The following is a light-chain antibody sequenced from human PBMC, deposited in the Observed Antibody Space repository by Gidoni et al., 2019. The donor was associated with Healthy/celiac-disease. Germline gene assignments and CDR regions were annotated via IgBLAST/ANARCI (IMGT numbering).Light chain of an antibody. V-gene: IGKV1-33*01. CDR3: QQYDKHPPAT. Sequence: DIQMTQSPSSLSASVGDRVTITCQASQDISNYLNWYQQKPGKAPKLLIYDASNLETGVPSRFSGSGSGTEFTFTISSLQPEDIATYYCQQYDKHPPATFGGGTKVEIK. J-gene: IGKJ4*01. CDR2: DAS. CDR1: QDISNY.